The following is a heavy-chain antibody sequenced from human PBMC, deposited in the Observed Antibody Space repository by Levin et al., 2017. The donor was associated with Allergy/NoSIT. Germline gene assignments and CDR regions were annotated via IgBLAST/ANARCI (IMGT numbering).Heavy chain of an antibody. Sequence: GGSLRLSCAASGFTFSSFWMNWIRQAPGKGPEWVANIKQDGGEKYNVDSVKGRFTISRDNAKNSLYLQMNNLRAEDTAVYYCARDFDIAVSDQPFYWGQGTLVTVSS. CDR2: IKQDGGEK. V-gene: IGHV3-7*01. J-gene: IGHJ4*02. D-gene: IGHD6-19*01. CDR3: ARDFDIAVSDQPFY. CDR1: GFTFSSFW.